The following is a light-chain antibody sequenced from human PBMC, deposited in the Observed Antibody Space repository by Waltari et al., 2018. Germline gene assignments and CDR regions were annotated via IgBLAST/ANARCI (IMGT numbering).Light chain of an antibody. Sequence: SSELTQDPAVSVALGQTVRITCQGDILRTYFASWYKQRPGQAPTLVMFGRNTRPSGIPDRFSGSTSGITASLTITGAQAEDEADYYCSSRYSGGYVFGPGTSVTVL. CDR2: GRN. J-gene: IGLJ1*01. V-gene: IGLV3-19*01. CDR3: SSRYSGGYV. CDR1: ILRTYF.